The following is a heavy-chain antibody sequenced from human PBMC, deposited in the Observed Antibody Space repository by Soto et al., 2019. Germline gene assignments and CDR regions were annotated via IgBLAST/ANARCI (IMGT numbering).Heavy chain of an antibody. V-gene: IGHV1-2*04. CDR2: INPNSGGT. Sequence: ASVKVSCKASGYTFTGYYMHWVRQARGQGLEWMGWINPNSGGTNYAQKFQGWVTMTRDTSISTAYMELSRLRSEDTAVYYCAREPRINSGYDCLDYWGQGTLVTVSS. J-gene: IGHJ4*02. CDR1: GYTFTGYY. CDR3: AREPRINSGYDCLDY. D-gene: IGHD5-12*01.